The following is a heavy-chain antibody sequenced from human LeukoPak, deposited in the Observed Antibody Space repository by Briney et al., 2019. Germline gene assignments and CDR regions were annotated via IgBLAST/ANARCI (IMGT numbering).Heavy chain of an antibody. J-gene: IGHJ5*02. Sequence: SETLSLTCTVSGGSISSYYWSWIRQPAGKGLEWIGRIYTSGSTNYNPSLKSRVTISVDKSKNQFSLKLSSVTAADTAVYYCARVGAYGSGSSNWFDPWGQGTPVTVSS. V-gene: IGHV4-4*07. CDR3: ARVGAYGSGSSNWFDP. D-gene: IGHD3-10*01. CDR2: IYTSGST. CDR1: GGSISSYY.